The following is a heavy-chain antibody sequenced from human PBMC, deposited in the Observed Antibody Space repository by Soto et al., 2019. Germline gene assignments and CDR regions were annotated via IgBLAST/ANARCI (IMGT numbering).Heavy chain of an antibody. D-gene: IGHD3-10*01. V-gene: IGHV3-23*01. J-gene: IGHJ6*03. Sequence: GGSLRLSCAASGLRFSVYAMSWFRQAPGKGLEWVSVMSGSGGSTYYADSVKGRFTISRDNSKNTLYLQMDSPRAEDTAVYYCARDRFCTHGHFKYTDIRGKRTTIT. CDR2: MSGSGGST. CDR3: ARDRFCTHGHFKYTDI. CDR1: GLRFSVYA.